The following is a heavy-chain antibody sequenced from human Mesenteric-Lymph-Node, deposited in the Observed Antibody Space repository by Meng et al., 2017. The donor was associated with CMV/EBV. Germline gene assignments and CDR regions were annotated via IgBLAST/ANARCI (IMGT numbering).Heavy chain of an antibody. CDR1: GDSIASGGYS. D-gene: IGHD1-1*01. Sequence: SGDSIASGGYSWNWIRQAPGKGLEWIGYIYYSGNTYYNPSLKSRFTISLDASKNQFSLRLNSVTAADTAVYYCARGWRVQTNWFDPWGQGTLVTVSS. V-gene: IGHV4-30-2*01. CDR3: ARGWRVQTNWFDP. CDR2: IYYSGNT. J-gene: IGHJ5*02.